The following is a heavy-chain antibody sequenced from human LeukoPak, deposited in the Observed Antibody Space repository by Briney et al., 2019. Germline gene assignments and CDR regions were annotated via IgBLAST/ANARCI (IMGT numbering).Heavy chain of an antibody. V-gene: IGHV3-9*01. CDR2: ISWDSRKI. CDR3: VKGGGFMLRGVMENWFDP. Sequence: PGGSLRLSCAASGFTFDDYALHWVRQVPGKGLEWVSGISWDSRKIDYTDSVKGRFTISRDNAKNSLYLQMNSLRSEDTALYYCVKGGGFMLRGVMENWFDPWGQGTLVTVSS. CDR1: GFTFDDYA. J-gene: IGHJ5*02. D-gene: IGHD3-10*01.